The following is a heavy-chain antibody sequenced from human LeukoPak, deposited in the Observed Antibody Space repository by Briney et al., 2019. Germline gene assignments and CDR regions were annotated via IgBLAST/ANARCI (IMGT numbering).Heavy chain of an antibody. V-gene: IGHV3-23*01. D-gene: IGHD2/OR15-2a*01. CDR2: ISNNGGRT. CDR3: ARDEDTSALSEY. CDR1: GFSFSSNT. Sequence: GGSLRLSCAGSGFSFSSNTMRWVRQAPGRGLEWVSAISNNGGRTDYAESVEGRFTISRDKSKSTLYLHMDSLRAEDTAVYYCARDEDTSALSEYWGQGTLVTGSS. J-gene: IGHJ4*02.